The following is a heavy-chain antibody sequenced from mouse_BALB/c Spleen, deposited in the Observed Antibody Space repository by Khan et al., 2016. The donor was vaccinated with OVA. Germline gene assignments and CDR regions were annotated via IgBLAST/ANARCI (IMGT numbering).Heavy chain of an antibody. V-gene: IGHV9-3-1*01. D-gene: IGHD2-10*01. J-gene: IGHJ4*01. CDR3: ARPPYFSYVLDN. Sequence: QIQLVQSGPEVKKPGETVKISCKASGHTFTKFGMNWVKQAPGKGLKWMGWINTYTGEPTYADDFNGRFAFSLEISASTAYLQINNLKNEDTATYFCARPPYFSYVLDNWGQGTSVTVSA. CDR1: GHTFTKFG. CDR2: INTYTGEP.